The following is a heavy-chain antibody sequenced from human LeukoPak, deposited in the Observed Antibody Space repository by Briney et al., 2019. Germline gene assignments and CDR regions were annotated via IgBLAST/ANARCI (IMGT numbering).Heavy chain of an antibody. D-gene: IGHD6-19*01. V-gene: IGHV3-9*01. CDR2: ISWNSGSI. J-gene: IGHJ4*02. CDR1: GFTFDDYA. CDR3: AKDGYSSGWFLDY. Sequence: GGSLRLSCAASGFTFDDYAMHWVRQAPGKGLERVSGISWNSGSIGYADSVKGRFTISRDNAKNSLYLQMNSLRAEDTALYYCAKDGYSSGWFLDYWGQGTLVTVSS.